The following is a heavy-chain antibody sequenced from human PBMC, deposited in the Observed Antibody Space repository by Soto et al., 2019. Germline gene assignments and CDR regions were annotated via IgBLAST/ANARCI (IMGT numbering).Heavy chain of an antibody. V-gene: IGHV1-69*01. CDR1: GGTFSSYA. J-gene: IGHJ6*02. CDR2: IIPIFGTA. Sequence: QVQLVQSGAEVKKPGSSVKVSCKASGGTFSSYAISWVRQAPGQGLEWMGGIIPIFGTANYAQKFQGRVTITADESTRTAYMELSSLRSEDTAVYYCARGGEGGYSGYDDYYYYYGMDVWGQGTTVTVSS. D-gene: IGHD5-12*01. CDR3: ARGGEGGYSGYDDYYYYYGMDV.